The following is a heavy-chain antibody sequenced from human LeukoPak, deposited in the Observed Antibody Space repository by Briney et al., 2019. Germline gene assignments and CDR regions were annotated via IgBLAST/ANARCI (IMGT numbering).Heavy chain of an antibody. V-gene: IGHV4-38-2*02. D-gene: IGHD3-10*01. J-gene: IGHJ4*02. CDR2: IYHSGST. CDR1: GYSISSGYY. CDR3: ARSRGSGSYYLYYFDY. Sequence: SETLSLTCTVSGYSISSGYYWGWIRQPPGKGLEWIGSIYHSGSTYYNPSLKSRVTISVDTSKNQFSLKLSSVAAADTAVYYCARSRGSGSYYLYYFDYWGQGTLVTVSS.